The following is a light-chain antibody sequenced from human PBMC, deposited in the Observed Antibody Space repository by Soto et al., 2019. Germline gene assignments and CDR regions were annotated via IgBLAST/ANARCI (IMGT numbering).Light chain of an antibody. Sequence: ELVLTQSPATLSLSPGERATLACSACQSISNYLAWYQQKPGQAPKLLIYDASNRATGIPARFSGSGSGTDFTLTIDRLEPEDSAMYYCQPYSDSPPTFGQGTQVDI. J-gene: IGKJ1*01. V-gene: IGKV3-11*01. CDR2: DAS. CDR3: QPYSDSPPT. CDR1: QSISNY.